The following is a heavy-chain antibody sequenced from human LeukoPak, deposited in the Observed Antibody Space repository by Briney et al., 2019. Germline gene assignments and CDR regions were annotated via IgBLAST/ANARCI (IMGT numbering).Heavy chain of an antibody. V-gene: IGHV1-18*01. J-gene: IGHJ4*02. CDR1: GYTFTSYG. CDR3: ARVITQTGIQLWLGEFDY. D-gene: IGHD5-18*01. CDR2: ISAYNGNT. Sequence: ASVKVSCKASGYTFTSYGISWVRQAPGQGLEWMGWISAYNGNTNYARKLQGRVTMTTDTSTSTAYMELRSLRSDDTAVCYCARVITQTGIQLWLGEFDYWGQGTLVTVSS.